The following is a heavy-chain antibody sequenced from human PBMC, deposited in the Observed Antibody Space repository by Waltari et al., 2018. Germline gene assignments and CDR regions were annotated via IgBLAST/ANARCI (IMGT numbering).Heavy chain of an antibody. V-gene: IGHV1-8*01. D-gene: IGHD2-8*01. CDR1: GYTFTSSH. CDR3: ARGVDAGVDY. Sequence: QVHLVQSGAEVMQPGASVKVSCKASGYTFTSSHINWVRQGTGQGLEWMGWMNPNSGATGYAQKFQGRVTMTRDTSISTAYMELSSLKSDDTAFYYCARGVDAGVDYWGQGTLVTVSS. CDR2: MNPNSGAT. J-gene: IGHJ4*02.